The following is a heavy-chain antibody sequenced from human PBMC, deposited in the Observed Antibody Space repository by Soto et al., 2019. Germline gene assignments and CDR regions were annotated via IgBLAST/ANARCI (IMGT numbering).Heavy chain of an antibody. V-gene: IGHV5-51*01. D-gene: IGHD3-10*02. CDR2: IYPGDSDT. CDR3: ARHISKFRYHHCAMDV. Sequence: GESLKISCKGSGYTFTDYWIGWVRQLPGKGLEWMGIIYPGDSDTRYSPSFQGHVTITVDKSTSTAYLQWNTLKASDTAMYYCARHISKFRYHHCAMDVSGPGTT. CDR1: GYTFTDYW. J-gene: IGHJ6*02.